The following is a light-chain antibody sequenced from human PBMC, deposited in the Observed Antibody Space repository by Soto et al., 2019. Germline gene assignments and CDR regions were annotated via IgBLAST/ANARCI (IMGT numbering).Light chain of an antibody. CDR1: SSDVGGYNY. Sequence: QSVLTQPASVSGSPGQSITISCTGTSSDVGGYNYVSWYQQHPGKAPKLMIYDVSNRPSGVSNRFSGSKSGNTASLTISGLQAEDEADYYCSSYTSSSPYVFGTGTEVTVL. CDR2: DVS. J-gene: IGLJ1*01. V-gene: IGLV2-14*01. CDR3: SSYTSSSPYV.